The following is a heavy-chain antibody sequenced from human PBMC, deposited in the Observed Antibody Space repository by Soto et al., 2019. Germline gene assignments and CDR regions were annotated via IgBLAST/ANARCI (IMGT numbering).Heavy chain of an antibody. D-gene: IGHD3-10*01. Sequence: VGSLRLSCAATGFTFRDFSMSWVRQAPGTGLEWVSTLSDSGGSAFYADSVMGRFTISRDNSNNTLYLQMTSLRAADTAVYYSARAPRSGSYYNDHFAYWSQGTLVTVSS. CDR1: GFTFRDFS. J-gene: IGHJ4*02. CDR2: LSDSGGSA. V-gene: IGHV3-23*01. CDR3: ARAPRSGSYYNDHFAY.